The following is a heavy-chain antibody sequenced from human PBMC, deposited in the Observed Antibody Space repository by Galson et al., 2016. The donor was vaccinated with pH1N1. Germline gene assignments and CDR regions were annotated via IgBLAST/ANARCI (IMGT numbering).Heavy chain of an antibody. D-gene: IGHD6-13*01. V-gene: IGHV4-4*07. Sequence: ETLSLTCSVSGASMKSYYWSWIRHPAEKTLEWIGRVHMTGGITYNPSLKSRVTMSVETSKNQLSLTLTSVTAADTAVYYCARWQQGSATFYPWGQGTLVSVSS. CDR1: GASMKSYY. J-gene: IGHJ5*02. CDR3: ARWQQGSATFYP. CDR2: VHMTGGI.